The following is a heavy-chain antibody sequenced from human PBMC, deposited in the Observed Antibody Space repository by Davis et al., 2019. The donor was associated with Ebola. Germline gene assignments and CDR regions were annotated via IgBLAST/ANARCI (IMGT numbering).Heavy chain of an antibody. CDR2: ISYDGSNK. CDR3: ARVLGSSNDY. CDR1: GFTFSSYG. D-gene: IGHD6-13*01. J-gene: IGHJ4*02. Sequence: GESLKISCAASGFTFSSYGMHWVRQAPGKGLEWVAVISYDGSNKYYADSAKGRFTISRDNSKNTLYLQMNSLRAEDTAVYYCARVLGSSNDYWGQGTLVTVSS. V-gene: IGHV3-30*19.